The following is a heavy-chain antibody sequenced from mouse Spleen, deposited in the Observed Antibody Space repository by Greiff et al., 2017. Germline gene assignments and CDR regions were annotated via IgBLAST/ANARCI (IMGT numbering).Heavy chain of an antibody. CDR1: GYTFTDYN. CDR3: ARRELGYYYAMDY. J-gene: IGHJ4*01. Sequence: VQLKESGPELVKPGASVKMSCKASGYTFTDYNMHWVKQSHGKSLEWIGYINPNNGGTSYNQKFKGKATLTVNKSSSTAYMELRSLTSEDSAVYYCARRELGYYYAMDYWGQGTSVTVSS. CDR2: INPNNGGT. V-gene: IGHV1-22*01. D-gene: IGHD4-1*01.